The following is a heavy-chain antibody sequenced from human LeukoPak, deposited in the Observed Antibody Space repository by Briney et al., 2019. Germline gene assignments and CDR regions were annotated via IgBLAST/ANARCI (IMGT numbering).Heavy chain of an antibody. J-gene: IGHJ4*02. CDR2: IYSGGST. V-gene: IGHV3-53*01. CDR1: GFTASSNY. CDR3: AKDREVTTSFYYFDY. Sequence: GGSLRLSCAASGFTASSNYMSWVRQAPGKGLEWVSVIYSGGSTYYADSVKGRFTISRGNSKNTLYLQMNSLRAEDAAVYYCAKDREVTTSFYYFDYWGQGTLVTVSS. D-gene: IGHD4-17*01.